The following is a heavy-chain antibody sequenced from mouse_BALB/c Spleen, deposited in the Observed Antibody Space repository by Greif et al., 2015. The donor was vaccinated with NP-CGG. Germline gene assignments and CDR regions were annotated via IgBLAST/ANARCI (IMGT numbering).Heavy chain of an antibody. Sequence: GPELVKPGASVKISCKASGYTFTDYYINWVKQKPGQGLEWIGWIYPGSGNTKYNEKFKGKATLTVDTSSSTAYMQFSSPTSEDTAVYFCARRTGTEAMDYWGQGTSVTVSS. CDR3: ARRTGTEAMDY. CDR2: IYPGSGNT. J-gene: IGHJ4*01. CDR1: GYTFTDYY. D-gene: IGHD4-1*01. V-gene: IGHV1-84*02.